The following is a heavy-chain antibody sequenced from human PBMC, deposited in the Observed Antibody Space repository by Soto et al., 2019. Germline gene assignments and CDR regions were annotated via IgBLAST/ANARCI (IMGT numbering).Heavy chain of an antibody. CDR1: GGSVSSGSYY. CDR2: MSHSGGT. Sequence: QVQLQQWGAGLLKPSETLSLTCAVYGGSVSSGSYYWSWIRQRPGKGLGWIGEMSHSGGTHFNPSRKSRVTISVDTSKNQFSLKMSFVTAADTALYYCARVERGTATTVVDAFDIWGPGTMVTVSS. CDR3: ARVERGTATTVVDAFDI. D-gene: IGHD1-1*01. J-gene: IGHJ3*02. V-gene: IGHV4-34*01.